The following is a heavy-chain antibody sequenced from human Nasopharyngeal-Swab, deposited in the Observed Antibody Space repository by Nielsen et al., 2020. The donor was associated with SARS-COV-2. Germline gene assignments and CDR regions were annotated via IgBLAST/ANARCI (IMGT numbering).Heavy chain of an antibody. J-gene: IGHJ4*02. V-gene: IGHV4-39*01. Sequence: SETLSLTCTVSGGSISSSSYYWGWIRQPPGKGLEWIGSIYSSGSTYYNPSRKSRVTISVDTSKNQFSLKLSSVTAADTAVYYCARRGRLWGEGYWGQGTLVTVSS. CDR3: ARRGRLWGEGY. CDR2: IYSSGST. CDR1: GGSISSSSYY. D-gene: IGHD2-21*01.